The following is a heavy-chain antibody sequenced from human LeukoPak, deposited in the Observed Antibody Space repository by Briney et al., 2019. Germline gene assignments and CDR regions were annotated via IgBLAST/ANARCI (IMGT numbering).Heavy chain of an antibody. Sequence: GGSLRLSCTASGFTFENYAMHWVRQAPGKGLEWVASINWNSGSIAYADSVKGRFTISRDNAKNSLYLQMNSLRAEDTAVYYCAKEIAPLTPKRGYCSSTSCYTTPPPLADWGQGTLVTVSS. D-gene: IGHD2-2*02. CDR3: AKEIAPLTPKRGYCSSTSCYTTPPPLAD. V-gene: IGHV3-9*01. CDR2: INWNSGSI. J-gene: IGHJ4*02. CDR1: GFTFENYA.